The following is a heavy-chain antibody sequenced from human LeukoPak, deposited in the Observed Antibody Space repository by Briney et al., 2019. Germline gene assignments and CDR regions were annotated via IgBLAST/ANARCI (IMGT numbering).Heavy chain of an antibody. CDR3: ARGDARGGYSGYEYYYYYMDV. Sequence: SETLSLTCAVYGGSFSGYYWSWIRQPPGKGLEWIGEINHSGSTNYNPSLKSRVTISVDTSKNQFSLELSSVTAADTAVYYCARGDARGGYSGYEYYYYYMDVWGKGTTVTVSS. J-gene: IGHJ6*03. CDR1: GGSFSGYY. V-gene: IGHV4-34*01. CDR2: INHSGST. D-gene: IGHD5-12*01.